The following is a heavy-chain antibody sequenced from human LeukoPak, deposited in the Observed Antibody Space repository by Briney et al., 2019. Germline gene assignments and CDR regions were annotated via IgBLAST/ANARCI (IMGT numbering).Heavy chain of an antibody. CDR1: GFTFSSYA. D-gene: IGHD4-23*01. Sequence: GGSLRLSCAASGFTFSSYAMSWVRQAPGKGLEWVSTMRATGVSTFYADSVKGRFTISRDNSKDTLYLQINSLRAEDTAVYFCAKVQTTVVSPPDSWGQGTLVTVSS. V-gene: IGHV3-23*01. J-gene: IGHJ4*02. CDR3: AKVQTTVVSPPDS. CDR2: MRATGVST.